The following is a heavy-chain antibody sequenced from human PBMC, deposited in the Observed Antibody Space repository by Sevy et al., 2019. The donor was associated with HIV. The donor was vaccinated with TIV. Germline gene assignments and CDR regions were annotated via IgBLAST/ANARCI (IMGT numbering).Heavy chain of an antibody. CDR2: ISGSGTRT. J-gene: IGHJ6*03. CDR1: AFSFDSYG. Sequence: GGSLRLSCAVSAFSFDSYGMTWVRQAPGKGLEWVSGISGSGTRTYYADSVKGRFIISRDNSKNTLYLQMNSLRSEDTAIYYCAKGGGHYDPDEIGYYFYYYNMDVWGKGTTVTVSS. CDR3: AKGGGHYDPDEIGYYFYYYNMDV. V-gene: IGHV3-23*01. D-gene: IGHD3-22*01.